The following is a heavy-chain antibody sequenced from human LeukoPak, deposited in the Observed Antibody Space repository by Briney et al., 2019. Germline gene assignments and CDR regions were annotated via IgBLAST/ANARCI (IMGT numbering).Heavy chain of an antibody. CDR2: ITSSGSTI. D-gene: IGHD1-26*01. CDR1: GFTFRSYG. Sequence: GGSLRLSCAASGFTFRSYGVNWVRQAPGKGLEWVSYITSSGSTIYYADSVKGRFTISRDNAKTSLYLQMNSLRAEDTAVYYCASGFIVGATFDYWGQGTLVTVSS. J-gene: IGHJ4*02. CDR3: ASGFIVGATFDY. V-gene: IGHV3-48*03.